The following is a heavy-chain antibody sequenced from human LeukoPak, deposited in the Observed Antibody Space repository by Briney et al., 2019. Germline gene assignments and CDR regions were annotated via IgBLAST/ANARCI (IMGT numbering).Heavy chain of an antibody. J-gene: IGHJ3*02. D-gene: IGHD3-22*01. CDR2: IYYSGST. CDR1: GGSISSYY. Sequence: SETLSLTCTVSGGSISSYYWSWIRQPPGKGLEWIGYIYYSGSTNYNPSLKSRVTISADTSKNQFSLKLSSVTAADTAVYYCARHSSGYSKDAFDIWGQGTMVTVSS. V-gene: IGHV4-59*08. CDR3: ARHSSGYSKDAFDI.